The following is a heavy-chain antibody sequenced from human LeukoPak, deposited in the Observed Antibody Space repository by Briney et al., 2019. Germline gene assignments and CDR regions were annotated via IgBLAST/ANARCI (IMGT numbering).Heavy chain of an antibody. V-gene: IGHV1-46*01. J-gene: IGHJ6*02. D-gene: IGHD1-1*01. CDR2: INPSGGST. CDR1: GYTFTSYY. CDR3: ARRTDYYYHAMDV. Sequence: ASVKVSCKASGYTFTSYYIHWVRQAPGQGLEWMGIINPSGGSTSYAQKFQGRVTMTRDTSTSTVHMELSSLRSEGTAVYYCARRTDYYYHAMDVWGQGTTVTVSS.